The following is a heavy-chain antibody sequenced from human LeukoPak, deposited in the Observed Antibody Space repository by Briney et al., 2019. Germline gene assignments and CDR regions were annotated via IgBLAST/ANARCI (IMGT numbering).Heavy chain of an antibody. CDR1: DDSISPYS. CDR2: IYYSGST. D-gene: IGHD3-9*01. V-gene: IGHV4-59*01. Sequence: SETLSLTCTVSDDSISPYSWSWIRQPPGKGLEWIGYIYYSGSTAYNPSLKSRVTISVDTSRNQFSLKLNSVTAADTAVYFCARCSNDILTGSYRAFDIWGQGTMVIVSS. CDR3: ARCSNDILTGSYRAFDI. J-gene: IGHJ3*02.